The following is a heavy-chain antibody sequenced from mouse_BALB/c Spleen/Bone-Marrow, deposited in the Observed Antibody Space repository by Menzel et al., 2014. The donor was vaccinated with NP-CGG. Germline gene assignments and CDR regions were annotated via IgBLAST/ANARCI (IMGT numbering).Heavy chain of an antibody. CDR1: GFSLTSYG. D-gene: IGHD4-1*01. CDR2: KWPGGTT. J-gene: IGHJ2*01. CDR3: ARTGTKDYFDY. Sequence: QVQLKESGPGLVAPSRSLSITCTVSGFSLTSYGVHWVSQPPGKGLEWLGVKWPGGTTSYNSALMSRLSISRDNSKSQVFLKMNSLQTDDAAIYYCARTGTKDYFDYRGQGTTLTVSS. V-gene: IGHV2-9*02.